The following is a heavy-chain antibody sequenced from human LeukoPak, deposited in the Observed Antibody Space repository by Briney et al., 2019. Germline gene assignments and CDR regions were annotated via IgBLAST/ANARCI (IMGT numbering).Heavy chain of an antibody. D-gene: IGHD4-23*01. CDR1: GGSISSGGYY. V-gene: IGHV4-31*03. CDR2: IYYSGST. J-gene: IGHJ5*02. CDR3: ARAPILNPTVVWFDP. Sequence: PSETLSLTCTVSGGSISSGGYYWSWIRQHPGKGLEWIGYIYYSGSTYYNPSLKSRVTISVDTSKNQFSLKLNSVTAADTAVYYCARAPILNPTVVWFDPWGQGTLVTVSS.